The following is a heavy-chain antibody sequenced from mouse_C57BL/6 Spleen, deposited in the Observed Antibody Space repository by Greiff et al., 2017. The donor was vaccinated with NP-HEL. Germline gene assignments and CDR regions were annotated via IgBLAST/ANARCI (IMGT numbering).Heavy chain of an antibody. CDR2: INPNNGGT. D-gene: IGHD2-5*01. CDR3: ARDVYYSNYGDGDFDY. J-gene: IGHJ2*01. V-gene: IGHV1-22*01. CDR1: GYTFTDYN. Sequence: VQLQQSGPELVKPGASVKMSCKASGYTFTDYNMHWVKQSHGKSLEWIGYINPNNGGTSYNQKFKGKATLTVNKSSSTAYMELRSLTSEDSAVYYCARDVYYSNYGDGDFDYWGQGTTLTVSS.